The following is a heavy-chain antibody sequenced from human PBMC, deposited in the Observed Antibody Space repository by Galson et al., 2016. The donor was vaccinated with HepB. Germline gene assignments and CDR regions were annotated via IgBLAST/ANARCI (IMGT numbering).Heavy chain of an antibody. V-gene: IGHV3-48*02. D-gene: IGHD6-19*01. CDR3: ARGLPFHSSGWYFDS. Sequence: SLRLSCAASGFTFSNYNMNWVRQAPGKGMEWVSYVSPNGNTKYYADSVKGRFSISKDNAKNSLSLQMTSLRDDDMAVYYCARGLPFHSSGWYFDSWGQGILVTVSS. CDR2: VSPNGNTK. J-gene: IGHJ4*02. CDR1: GFTFSNYN.